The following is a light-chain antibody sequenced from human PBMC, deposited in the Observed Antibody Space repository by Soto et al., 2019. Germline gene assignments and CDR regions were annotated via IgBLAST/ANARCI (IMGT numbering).Light chain of an antibody. Sequence: IVMTQSPLSLPVTPGEPASISCRSSQNLLHSDGFNYLDWYLQKPGQSPQLLTFLGSYRASGVPDRFSGSGSGTDFALRISRVEAEDVGVYYCMQAIQTRTFGPGTKVDIK. CDR1: QNLLHSDGFNY. CDR3: MQAIQTRT. CDR2: LGS. V-gene: IGKV2-28*01. J-gene: IGKJ1*01.